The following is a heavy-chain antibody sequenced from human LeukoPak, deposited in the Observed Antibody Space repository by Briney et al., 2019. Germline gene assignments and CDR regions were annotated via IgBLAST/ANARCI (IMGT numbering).Heavy chain of an antibody. CDR1: GFTFSSYA. CDR3: ASSGYSQGVLDY. V-gene: IGHV3-21*01. Sequence: PGGSLRLSCAASGFTFSSYAMNRVRQAPGKGLEWISSISSSSGSIHYTDSVKGRFTISRDNAKNSVFLQMNSLRVEDTAVYYCASSGYSQGVLDYWGQGTLVTVSS. J-gene: IGHJ4*02. D-gene: IGHD5-12*01. CDR2: ISSSSGSI.